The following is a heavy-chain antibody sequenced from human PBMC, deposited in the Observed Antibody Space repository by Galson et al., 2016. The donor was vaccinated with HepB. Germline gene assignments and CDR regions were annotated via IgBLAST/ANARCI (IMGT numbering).Heavy chain of an antibody. CDR3: ARERWVVGVRKYYDGMDV. V-gene: IGHV1-2*04. CDR1: GYTFSAYY. CDR2: INPNTGGT. Sequence: SVKVSCKASGYTFSAYYIHWVRQAPGQGLEWMGWINPNTGGTKHAQKFQGWVTLTRDTSISTAYMELTSLRSNDTAVYYCARERWVVGVRKYYDGMDVWGQGTTVTVSS. D-gene: IGHD2-2*01. J-gene: IGHJ6*02.